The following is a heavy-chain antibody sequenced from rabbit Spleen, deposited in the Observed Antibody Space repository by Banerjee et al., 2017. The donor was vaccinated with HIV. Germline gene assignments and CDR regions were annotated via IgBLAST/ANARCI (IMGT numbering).Heavy chain of an antibody. CDR2: INTITGKT. D-gene: IGHD1-1*01. CDR1: GFSFTDKDV. Sequence: QEQLVESGGGLVQPEGSLTLTCTASGFSFTDKDVMCWVRQAPGKGLEWIGCINTITGKTVYATWAKGRFTISRASSTTVFLQMTSLTAADTATYFCTRDSGSGPYIDGYFNLWGQGTLVTVS. J-gene: IGHJ4*01. CDR3: TRDSGSGPYIDGYFNL. V-gene: IGHV1S45*01.